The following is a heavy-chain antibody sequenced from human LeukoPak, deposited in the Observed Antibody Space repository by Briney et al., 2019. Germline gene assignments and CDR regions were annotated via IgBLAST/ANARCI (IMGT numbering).Heavy chain of an antibody. Sequence: ASVKVSCKASGYTFTSYDINWVRPATGQGLEWMGWMNPNSGNTGYAQKFQGRVIMTTNTSINTAYMELSSLRSEDTAAYYCARAHTSGWFDLDYWGQGTLVTVSS. V-gene: IGHV1-8*01. J-gene: IGHJ4*02. CDR1: GYTFTSYD. CDR2: MNPNSGNT. CDR3: ARAHTSGWFDLDY. D-gene: IGHD6-19*01.